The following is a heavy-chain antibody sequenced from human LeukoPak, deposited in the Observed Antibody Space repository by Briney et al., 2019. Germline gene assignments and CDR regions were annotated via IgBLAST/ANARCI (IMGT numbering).Heavy chain of an antibody. Sequence: GGSLRLSCAASGFTFSTYWTSWARQAPGKGLEWVANIRQDESEKYYMDSVKGRFTISRDNAKNSLSLQMSSLRADDTAVYYCARVGRDSKYGYFDFWGQGTLVTVSS. CDR1: GFTFSTYW. CDR2: IRQDESEK. D-gene: IGHD4-11*01. CDR3: ARVGRDSKYGYFDF. V-gene: IGHV3-7*01. J-gene: IGHJ4*02.